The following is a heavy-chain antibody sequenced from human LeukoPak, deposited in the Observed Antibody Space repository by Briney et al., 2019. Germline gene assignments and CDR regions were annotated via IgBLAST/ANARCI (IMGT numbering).Heavy chain of an antibody. Sequence: PSETLSLTCTVSGGSVSSGSYYWSWLRQPPGKGLEWIGYIYYSGSTNYNPSLKSRVTISVDTSKNQFSLKLSSVTAADTAVYYCARDPSFDIWGQGTMVTVSS. CDR1: GGSVSSGSYY. J-gene: IGHJ3*02. CDR3: ARDPSFDI. CDR2: IYYSGST. V-gene: IGHV4-61*01.